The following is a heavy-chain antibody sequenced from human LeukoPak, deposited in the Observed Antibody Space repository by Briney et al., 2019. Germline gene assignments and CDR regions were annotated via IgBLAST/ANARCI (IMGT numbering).Heavy chain of an antibody. CDR1: GGSISSYY. D-gene: IGHD3-16*02. Sequence: SETLSLTCTVSGGSISSYYWSWIRQPPGKGLEWIGYIYYSGSTNYNPFLKSRVTISVDTSKNQFSLKLSSVTAADTAVYYCARGGIMITFGGVIALNWFDPWGQGTLVTVSS. V-gene: IGHV4-59*01. J-gene: IGHJ5*02. CDR2: IYYSGST. CDR3: ARGGIMITFGGVIALNWFDP.